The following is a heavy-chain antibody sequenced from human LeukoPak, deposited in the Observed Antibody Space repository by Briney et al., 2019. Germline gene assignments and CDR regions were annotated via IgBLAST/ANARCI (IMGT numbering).Heavy chain of an antibody. Sequence: GGSLRLSCAASGFTFSSYGMHWVRQAPGKGLEWVAFIRYDGSDKYYADSVKGRFTISRDNSKNTLYLQMNRLRVEDTAVYYCARDFQSSYWGQGTLVTVSS. J-gene: IGHJ4*02. CDR3: ARDFQSSY. CDR2: IRYDGSDK. CDR1: GFTFSSYG. V-gene: IGHV3-30*02.